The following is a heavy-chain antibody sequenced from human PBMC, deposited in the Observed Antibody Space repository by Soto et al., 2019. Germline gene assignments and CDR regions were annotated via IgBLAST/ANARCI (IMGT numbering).Heavy chain of an antibody. CDR3: ARAGTGSYHLLSHYYGMDV. V-gene: IGHV1-69*13. J-gene: IGHJ6*01. CDR1: GGTFSSYA. Sequence: SVKVSCKASGGTFSSYAISWVRQAPGQGLEWMGGIIPTFGTANYAQKFQGRVTITADESTSTAYMELSSLRSEDTAVYYCARAGTGSYHLLSHYYGMDVWGQGTTVTVSS. D-gene: IGHD3-10*01. CDR2: IIPTFGTA.